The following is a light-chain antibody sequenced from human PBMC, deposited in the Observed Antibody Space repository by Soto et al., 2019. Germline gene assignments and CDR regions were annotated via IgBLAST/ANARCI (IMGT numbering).Light chain of an antibody. CDR2: EVS. J-gene: IGLJ1*01. CDR1: SSDVGGYNY. V-gene: IGLV2-8*01. Sequence: QSVLTQPPSASGSPGQSVTISCTGTSSDVGGYNYVSWYRQHPGKAPKLMIYEVSKRPSGVPDRFSGSKSGNTASLTVSGLAAEDEADYSCAAWDDSVTALFGNGTKVTVL. CDR3: AAWDDSVTAL.